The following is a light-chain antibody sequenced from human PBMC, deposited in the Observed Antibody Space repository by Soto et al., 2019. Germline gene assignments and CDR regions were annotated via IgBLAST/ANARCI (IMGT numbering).Light chain of an antibody. V-gene: IGKV1-33*01. CDR1: QDISNY. J-gene: IGKJ5*01. Sequence: DIQMTQSPSSLSASVGDRFTITVQASQDISNYLNCYQQKPGKAPKLLIYDASNLETGVPSRFSGSGSGTDFTFTISSLQPEDIATYYCQQYDNPITFGQGTRLEI. CDR2: DAS. CDR3: QQYDNPIT.